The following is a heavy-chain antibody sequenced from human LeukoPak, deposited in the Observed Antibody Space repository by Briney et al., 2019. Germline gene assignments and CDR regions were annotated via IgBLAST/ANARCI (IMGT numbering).Heavy chain of an antibody. CDR3: ARDPDCSSTSCYGFWFDP. D-gene: IGHD2-2*01. J-gene: IGHJ5*02. CDR2: ISGSAGST. Sequence: GGSLRLSCAASGITFSTYAMSWVRQAPGKGLEWVSAISGSAGSTYYADSVKGRFTISRDNSKNTLYLQMNSLRAEDTAVYYCARDPDCSSTSCYGFWFDPWGQGTLVTVSS. CDR1: GITFSTYA. V-gene: IGHV3-23*01.